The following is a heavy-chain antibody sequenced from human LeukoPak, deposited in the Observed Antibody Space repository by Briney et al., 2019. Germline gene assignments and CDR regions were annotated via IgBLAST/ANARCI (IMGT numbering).Heavy chain of an antibody. CDR1: GGSISSSSYY. J-gene: IGHJ3*02. CDR3: ASRRYSSGWYADAFDI. V-gene: IGHV4-39*07. D-gene: IGHD6-19*01. Sequence: SETLSLTCTVSGGSISSSSYYWGWIRQPPGKGLEWIGSIYYSGSTYYNPSLKSRVTISVDTSKNQFSLKLSSVTAADTAVYYCASRRYSSGWYADAFDIWGQGTMVTVSS. CDR2: IYYSGST.